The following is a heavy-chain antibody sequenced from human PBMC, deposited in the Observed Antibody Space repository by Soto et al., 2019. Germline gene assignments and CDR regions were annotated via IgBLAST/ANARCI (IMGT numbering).Heavy chain of an antibody. D-gene: IGHD3-22*01. J-gene: IGHJ4*02. CDR1: GFTFSNAW. V-gene: IGHV3-15*01. CDR3: TTDTYYYDSSGSADDY. Sequence: PGGSLRLSCAASGFTFSNAWMSWVRQAPGKGLEWVGRIKGKTDGGTTDYAAPVKGRFTISRDDSKNTLYLQMNSLKTEDTAVYYCTTDTYYYDSSGSADDYWGQGTLVTVSS. CDR2: IKGKTDGGTT.